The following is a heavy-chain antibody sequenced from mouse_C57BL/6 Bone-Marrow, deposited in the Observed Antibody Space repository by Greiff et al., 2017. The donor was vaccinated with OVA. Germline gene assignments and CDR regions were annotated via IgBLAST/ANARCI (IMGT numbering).Heavy chain of an antibody. CDR1: GFTFSSSG. J-gene: IGHJ3*01. Sequence: DVKLVESGGDLVKPGGSLKLSCAASGFTFSSSGMSWVRQTPDKRLEWVATISSGGSYTYYPDSVKGRFTISRDNAKNTLDLQMSSLKSEDTAMYYCARRGYSNSFAYWGQGTLVTVSA. CDR3: ARRGYSNSFAY. D-gene: IGHD2-5*01. CDR2: ISSGGSYT. V-gene: IGHV5-6*02.